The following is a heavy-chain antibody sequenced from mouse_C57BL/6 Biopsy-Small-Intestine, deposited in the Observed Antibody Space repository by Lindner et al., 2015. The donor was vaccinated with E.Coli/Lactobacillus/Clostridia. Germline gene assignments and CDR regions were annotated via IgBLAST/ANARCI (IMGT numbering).Heavy chain of an antibody. Sequence: VQLQESGPELVKPGASVKISCKASGYAFNGSWMNWVKRGPGKGLEWIGRIYPGDGNTNYNGKFKGKATLTTDKSSSTAYMQLSSPTSEDSAVYFCVRGTRLDYWGQGTTLTVSA. D-gene: IGHD2-14*01. CDR1: GYAFNGSW. CDR3: VRGTRLDY. J-gene: IGHJ2*01. V-gene: IGHV1-82*01. CDR2: IYPGDGNT.